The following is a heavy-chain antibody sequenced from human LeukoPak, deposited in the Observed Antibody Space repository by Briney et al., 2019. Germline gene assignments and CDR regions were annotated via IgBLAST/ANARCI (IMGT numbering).Heavy chain of an antibody. D-gene: IGHD5-12*01. CDR2: ISYDGSNK. V-gene: IGHV3-30*04. CDR3: ARASGCDGWWDY. J-gene: IGHJ4*02. Sequence: GGSLRLSCAASGFTFSSYAMPWVRQAPGKGLEWVAVISYDGSNKYYADSVKGRFTISRDNSKNTLYLQMNSLRAEDTAVYYCARASGCDGWWDYWGQGTLVTVSS. CDR1: GFTFSSYA.